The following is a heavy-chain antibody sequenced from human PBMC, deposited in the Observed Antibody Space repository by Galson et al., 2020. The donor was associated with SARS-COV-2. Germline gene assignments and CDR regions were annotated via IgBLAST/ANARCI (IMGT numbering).Heavy chain of an antibody. CDR3: ARVPFYYYYYMDV. Sequence: SETLSLTCAAYGGTFSSYYRRWIRQPPGKGLEWMGEITHSGSTNYNAYPKSRVTISVDTSKNQFSLKLSSVTAADSAVYYCARVPFYYYYYMDVWGKGTTVTVSS. J-gene: IGHJ6*03. V-gene: IGHV4-34*01. CDR1: GGTFSSYY. CDR2: ITHSGST.